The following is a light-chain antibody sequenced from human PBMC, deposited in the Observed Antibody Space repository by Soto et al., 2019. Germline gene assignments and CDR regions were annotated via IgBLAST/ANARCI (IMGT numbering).Light chain of an antibody. CDR2: RAS. V-gene: IGKV3-20*01. J-gene: IGKJ1*01. Sequence: EIVLTQSPGTLSLSPGERATLSCRASQSVSSNYLAWYQQKPGQAPKVLIYRASIRATGIPDRFTGSGSGTDFTLTISRLEPEDFAVYYCHQRQSWPRTFGQGTKVDI. CDR3: HQRQSWPRT. CDR1: QSVSSNY.